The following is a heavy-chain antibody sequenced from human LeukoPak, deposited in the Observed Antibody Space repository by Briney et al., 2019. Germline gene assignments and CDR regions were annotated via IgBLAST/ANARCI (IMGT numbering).Heavy chain of an antibody. Sequence: ASVKVSCKASGYTFTGYYMHWVRQAPGQGLEWMGWISAYNGNTNYAQKLQGRVTMTTDTSTSTAYMELRSLRSDDTAVYYCARDSPDVVLPAALGYYYYMDVWGKGTTVTVSS. CDR3: ARDSPDVVLPAALGYYYYMDV. V-gene: IGHV1-18*04. CDR2: ISAYNGNT. CDR1: GYTFTGYY. D-gene: IGHD2-2*01. J-gene: IGHJ6*03.